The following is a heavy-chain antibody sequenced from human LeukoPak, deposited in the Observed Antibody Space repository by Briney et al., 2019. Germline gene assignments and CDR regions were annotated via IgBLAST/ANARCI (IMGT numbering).Heavy chain of an antibody. V-gene: IGHV3-30*18. CDR1: GFTFSSYG. J-gene: IGHJ4*02. D-gene: IGHD3-10*01. Sequence: GRSLRLSCAASGFTFSSYGMHWVRQAPGKGLEWVAVISYDGSNKYYADSVKGRFTISRDNSKNTLYLQMSSLRAEDTAVYYCAKDNYYGSGSYRPGGYWGQGTLVTVSS. CDR2: ISYDGSNK. CDR3: AKDNYYGSGSYRPGGY.